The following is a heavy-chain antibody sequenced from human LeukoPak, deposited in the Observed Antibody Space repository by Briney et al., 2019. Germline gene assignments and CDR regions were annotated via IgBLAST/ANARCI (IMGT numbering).Heavy chain of an antibody. D-gene: IGHD4-17*01. CDR2: ISSSSSYI. CDR1: GFTFSSYS. J-gene: IGHJ4*02. Sequence: GGSLRLSCAASGFTFSSYSMNWVRQAPGKGLEWVSSISSSSSYIYYTDSVKGRFTISRDNAKNSLYLQMNSLRAEDTAVYYCARDKKTDDYGDYWPWVVDYWGQGTLVSVSS. V-gene: IGHV3-21*06. CDR3: ARDKKTDDYGDYWPWVVDY.